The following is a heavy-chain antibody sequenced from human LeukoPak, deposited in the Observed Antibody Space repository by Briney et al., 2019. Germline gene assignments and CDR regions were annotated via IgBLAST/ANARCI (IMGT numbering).Heavy chain of an antibody. V-gene: IGHV3-30*18. D-gene: IGHD2/OR15-2a*01. CDR1: GFTFSSYG. CDR2: ISYDGSNK. Sequence: PGGSLRLSCAASGFTFSSYGMHWVRQAPGKGLEWVAVISYDGSNKYYADSVKGRFTISRDNSKNTLYLQMNSLRAEDTAVYYCAKAQNYYYYYYGMDVWGEGTTVTVSS. J-gene: IGHJ6*04. CDR3: AKAQNYYYYYYGMDV.